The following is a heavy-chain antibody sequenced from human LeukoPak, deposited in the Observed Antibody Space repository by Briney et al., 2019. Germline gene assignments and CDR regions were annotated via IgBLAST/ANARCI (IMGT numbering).Heavy chain of an antibody. CDR3: ARARDSYDFWSGYLYYFDY. V-gene: IGHV3-7*01. CDR1: GFTFSSYW. J-gene: IGHJ4*02. Sequence: GGSLRLSCAASGFTFSSYWMSWVRQAPGKGLEWVANIKQDGSEKYYVDSVKGRFTISRDNAKNSLYLQVNSLRAEDTAVYYCARARDSYDFWSGYLYYFDYWGQGTLVTVSS. D-gene: IGHD3-3*01. CDR2: IKQDGSEK.